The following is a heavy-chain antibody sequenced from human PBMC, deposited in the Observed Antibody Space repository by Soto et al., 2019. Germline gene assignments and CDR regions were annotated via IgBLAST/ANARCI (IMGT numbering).Heavy chain of an antibody. CDR1: GYTFTSYG. CDR2: ITAYNGNT. V-gene: IGHV1-18*01. J-gene: IGHJ6*02. D-gene: IGHD3-22*01. Sequence: ASVKVSCKASGYTFTSYGISWVRQAPGQGLEWMGWITAYNGNTNYAQKLQGRVTMTTDTSTSTAYMELRGLRSDDTAVYYCARVSVVITLLRPSYATDVSCPGPSVSVS. CDR3: ARVSVVITLLRPSYATDV.